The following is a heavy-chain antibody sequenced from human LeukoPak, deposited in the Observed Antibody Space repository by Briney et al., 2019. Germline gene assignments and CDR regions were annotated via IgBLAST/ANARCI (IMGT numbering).Heavy chain of an antibody. CDR3: ATVLRYFDWPPANRAFDI. J-gene: IGHJ3*02. Sequence: ASVKVSCKVSGYTLTELSMHWVRQAPGKGLEWMGGFDPEDGETIYAQKFQGRVTMTEDTSTDTAYMELSSLRSEDTAVYYCATVLRYFDWPPANRAFDIWGQGTMVTVSS. CDR2: FDPEDGET. D-gene: IGHD3-9*01. V-gene: IGHV1-24*01. CDR1: GYTLTELS.